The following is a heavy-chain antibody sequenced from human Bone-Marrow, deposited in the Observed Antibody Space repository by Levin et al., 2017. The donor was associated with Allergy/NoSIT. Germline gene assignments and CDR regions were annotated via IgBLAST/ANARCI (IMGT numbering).Heavy chain of an antibody. J-gene: IGHJ3*02. CDR1: GITFSSYV. CDR2: ISVGGSGT. CDR3: ARKDIVGQSGYLGAFDI. Sequence: PGGSLRLSCAASGITFSSYVMAWVRRAPAKGLEWVSAISVGGSGTTYADSVKGRFTISRDDSKNTLYLQMNNLRVDDTAVYYCARKDIVGQSGYLGAFDIWGQGTMVTVSS. V-gene: IGHV3-23*01. D-gene: IGHD5-12*01.